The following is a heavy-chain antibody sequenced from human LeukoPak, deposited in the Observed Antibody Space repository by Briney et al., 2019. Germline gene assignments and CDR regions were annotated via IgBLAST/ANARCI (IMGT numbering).Heavy chain of an antibody. CDR2: INCTSGGT. V-gene: IGHV1-2*02. J-gene: IGHJ4*02. D-gene: IGHD6-19*01. CDR3: ARVPPDGGWYSGY. CDR1: GYTFTGSY. Sequence: GASVKVSCKASGYTFTGSYMHWVRQAPGLGLEWMGWINCTSGGTKYAQKFQGRVTMTRDTSITTAYMEVSSLRSDDTAVYYCARVPPDGGWYSGYWGQGTLVTVSS.